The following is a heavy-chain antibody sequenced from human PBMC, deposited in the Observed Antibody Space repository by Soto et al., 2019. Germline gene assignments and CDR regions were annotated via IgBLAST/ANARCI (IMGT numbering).Heavy chain of an antibody. J-gene: IGHJ3*02. V-gene: IGHV1-18*01. CDR2: ISAYNGNT. D-gene: IGHD3-22*01. Sequence: ASVKVSCKASGYTFTSYGISWVRQAPGQGLEWMGWISAYNGNTNYAQKLQGRVTMTTDTSTSTAYMELRSLRSDDTAVYYCARDCVLTSGYCAFDIWGQGTMGTVSS. CDR1: GYTFTSYG. CDR3: ARDCVLTSGYCAFDI.